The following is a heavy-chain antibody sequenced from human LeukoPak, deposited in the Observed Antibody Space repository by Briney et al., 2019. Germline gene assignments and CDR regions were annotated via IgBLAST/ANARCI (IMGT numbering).Heavy chain of an antibody. Sequence: ASVKVSCKASGDTFTSYGISWGRQAPGQGLEWGGWISAYNGDTNYAQTLQGSVSMTTDTSTSTPYMELRSLRSDDTAVYYCARDLLGLNDPFDIWGQGTMVTVSS. CDR2: ISAYNGDT. CDR3: ARDLLGLNDPFDI. J-gene: IGHJ3*02. V-gene: IGHV1-18*01. CDR1: GDTFTSYG. D-gene: IGHD3-16*01.